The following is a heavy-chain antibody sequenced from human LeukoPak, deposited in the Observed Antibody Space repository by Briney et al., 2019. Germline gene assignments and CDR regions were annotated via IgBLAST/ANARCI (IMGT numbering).Heavy chain of an antibody. V-gene: IGHV3-48*01. CDR3: ARRRSPPEDY. Sequence: GGSLRLLCAASGFTFSSYSMNWVRQAPGKGLEWVSYISSSSTIYYADSVKGRFTISRDNAKNSLYLQMNSLRAEDTAVYYCARRRSPPEDYWGQGTLVTVSS. J-gene: IGHJ4*02. CDR2: ISSSSTI. CDR1: GFTFSSYS.